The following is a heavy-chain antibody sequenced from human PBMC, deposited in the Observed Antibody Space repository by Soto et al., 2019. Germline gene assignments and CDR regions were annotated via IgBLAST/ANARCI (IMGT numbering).Heavy chain of an antibody. Sequence: QVQLQESGPGLVKPSETLSLTCTVSGGSISSYYWSWIRQPPGKGLEWIGYIYYSGGTNYNPTLKSRVTISVDTSKNQFSLNLSSVTAADTAVYYCERHVQWRVTFDYWGQGPLVTVSS. D-gene: IGHD6-19*01. CDR2: IYYSGGT. V-gene: IGHV4-59*08. CDR1: GGSISSYY. J-gene: IGHJ4*02. CDR3: ERHVQWRVTFDY.